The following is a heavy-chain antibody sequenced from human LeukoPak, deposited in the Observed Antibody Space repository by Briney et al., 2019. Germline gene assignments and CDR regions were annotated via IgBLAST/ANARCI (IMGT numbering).Heavy chain of an antibody. CDR2: INPSGGST. D-gene: IGHD6-19*01. J-gene: IGHJ4*02. CDR1: GGTFSSYA. Sequence: ASVKVSCKASGGTFSSYAISWVRQAPGQGLEWMGIINPSGGSTSYAQKFQGRVTMTRDTSTSTVYMELSSLRSEDTAVYYCAREQSSGWPRCDYWGQGTLVTVSS. CDR3: AREQSSGWPRCDY. V-gene: IGHV1-46*01.